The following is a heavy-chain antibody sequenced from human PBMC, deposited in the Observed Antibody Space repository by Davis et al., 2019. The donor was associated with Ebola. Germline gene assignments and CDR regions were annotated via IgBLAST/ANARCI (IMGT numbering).Heavy chain of an antibody. V-gene: IGHV3-48*02. Sequence: GESLKISCAASGFSFSSYSMNWVRQAPGKGLEWLSYISTSSSTIYYADSVKGRFTISRDNAKNSLYLQMNSLRDEDTAVYYCARKEYSNGVDWFDPWGQGTLVTVSS. CDR1: GFSFSSYS. CDR2: ISTSSSTI. CDR3: ARKEYSNGVDWFDP. D-gene: IGHD4-11*01. J-gene: IGHJ5*02.